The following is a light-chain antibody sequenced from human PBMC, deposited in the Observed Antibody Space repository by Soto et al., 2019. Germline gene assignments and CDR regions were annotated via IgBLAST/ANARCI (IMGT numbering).Light chain of an antibody. CDR2: LGS. V-gene: IGKV2-28*01. Sequence: DLVMTQSPLSLPVTPGEPASISCRSSQSLLHSNGYNYLDWYLQKPGQSPQLLIYLGSNRASGVPDRFSGSGSGTDFTLTISSLQPEDVAAYFCQQSYSTPYTFGRGTKLEIK. J-gene: IGKJ2*01. CDR1: QSLLHSNGYNY. CDR3: QQSYSTPYT.